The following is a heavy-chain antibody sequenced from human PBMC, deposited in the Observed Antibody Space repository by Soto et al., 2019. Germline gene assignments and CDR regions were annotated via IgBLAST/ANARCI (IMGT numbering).Heavy chain of an antibody. J-gene: IGHJ5*02. CDR2: IYYGGSI. CDR3: TGAYYDVSGYSLDP. D-gene: IGHD3-22*01. Sequence: PSETLSLTCTVSGGSISSGGYWTWIRQPPGKGLEWIGYIYYGGSINYNPSLKSRVIISVDTAKNQFSLRLSSVSAADTAVYYCTGAYYDVSGYSLDPWGQGTSVTVSS. V-gene: IGHV4-61*08. CDR1: GGSISSGGY.